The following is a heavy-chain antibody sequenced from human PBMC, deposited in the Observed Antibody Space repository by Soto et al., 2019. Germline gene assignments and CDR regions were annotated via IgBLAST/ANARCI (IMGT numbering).Heavy chain of an antibody. D-gene: IGHD1-20*01. V-gene: IGHV4-34*01. J-gene: IGHJ6*02. CDR1: GGSFSGYY. Sequence: QVQLQQWGAGLLKPSETLSLTCAVYGGSFSGYYWSWIRQPPGKGLEWIGEINHSGSTNYNPSLKSLVTISVDTSKNQFSLKLSSVTAADTAVYYCARGEEGITGTTGYYYYGMDVWGQGTTVTVSS. CDR2: INHSGST. CDR3: ARGEEGITGTTGYYYYGMDV.